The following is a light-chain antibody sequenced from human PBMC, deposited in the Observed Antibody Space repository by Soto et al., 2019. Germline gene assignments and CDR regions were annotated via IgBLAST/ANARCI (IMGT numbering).Light chain of an antibody. CDR1: QSVNNS. J-gene: IGKJ1*01. Sequence: EIVMTQSPATLSVSPGERATLSCRASQSVNNSLAWYQQKPGQAPRLLIYGASTRATGIPARFSGSVSGSDFTLTISSLHSEDFAIYYCQQYNNWWTFGQGTKVEIK. CDR3: QQYNNWWT. V-gene: IGKV3-15*01. CDR2: GAS.